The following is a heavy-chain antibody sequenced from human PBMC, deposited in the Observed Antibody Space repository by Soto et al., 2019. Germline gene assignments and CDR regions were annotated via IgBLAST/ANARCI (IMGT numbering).Heavy chain of an antibody. J-gene: IGHJ4*02. CDR2: IRRNAYGGTT. D-gene: IGHD3-16*01. CDR1: GFTFGDYA. CDR3: TRASSLDFDF. V-gene: IGHV3-49*04. Sequence: GGSLRLSCTTSGFTFGDYALSWVRRAPGKGLEWVGFIRRNAYGGTTDYAASVKGRFTISRDDSKSIAYLQMSSLRTEDTALYYCTRASSLDFDFWGQGTLVTVSS.